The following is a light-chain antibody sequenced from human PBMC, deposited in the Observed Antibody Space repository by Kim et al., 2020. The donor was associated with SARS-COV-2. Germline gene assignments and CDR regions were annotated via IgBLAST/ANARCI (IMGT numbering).Light chain of an antibody. CDR3: QQYYSYPYT. V-gene: IGKV1-8*01. CDR1: QGISSY. Sequence: AIRMTQSPSSFSASTGDRVTITCRASQGISSYLAWYQQKPGKAPNLLIYTASTLQSGVPSRFSGSGSGTDFTLTISCLQSEDFATYYCQQYYSYPYTFGQGTKLEI. J-gene: IGKJ2*01. CDR2: TAS.